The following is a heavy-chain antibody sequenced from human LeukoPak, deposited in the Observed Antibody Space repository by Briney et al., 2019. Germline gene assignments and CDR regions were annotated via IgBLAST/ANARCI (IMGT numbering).Heavy chain of an antibody. Sequence: ASVKVSCKASGGTFSSYAISWVRQAPGQGLEWMGRIIPILGIANYAQKFQGRVTITADKSTSTAHMELSSLRSEDTAVYYCARHGSGSYTFDYWGQGTLVTVS. V-gene: IGHV1-69*04. D-gene: IGHD3-10*01. CDR3: ARHGSGSYTFDY. J-gene: IGHJ4*02. CDR2: IIPILGIA. CDR1: GGTFSSYA.